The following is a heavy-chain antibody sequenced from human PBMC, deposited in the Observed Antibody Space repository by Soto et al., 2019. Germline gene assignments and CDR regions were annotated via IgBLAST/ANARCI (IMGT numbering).Heavy chain of an antibody. Sequence: SETLSLTCAVSSGSISSSNWWSWVRQPPGKGLEWIGEIYHSGSTNYNPSLKSRVTISVDKSKNQFSLKLSSVTAADTAVYYCARWRYSSSSNYYYMDVWGKGTTVTVSS. CDR1: SGSISSSNW. V-gene: IGHV4-4*02. CDR3: ARWRYSSSSNYYYMDV. CDR2: IYHSGST. D-gene: IGHD6-6*01. J-gene: IGHJ6*03.